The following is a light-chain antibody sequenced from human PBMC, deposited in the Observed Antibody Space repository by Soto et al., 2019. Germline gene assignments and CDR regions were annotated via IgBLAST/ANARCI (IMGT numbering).Light chain of an antibody. CDR1: QTIKSY. V-gene: IGKV1-39*01. CDR3: QQCYTTPYT. Sequence: DIQMTQSPSSLSASVGDRVTITCRASQTIKSYLNWYQHKPGKAPQLLISGASSLQGGGPSRFSGSASGPEFTLPISSLQPEDIATYYCQQCYTTPYTFGQGTKLDLK. CDR2: GAS. J-gene: IGKJ2*01.